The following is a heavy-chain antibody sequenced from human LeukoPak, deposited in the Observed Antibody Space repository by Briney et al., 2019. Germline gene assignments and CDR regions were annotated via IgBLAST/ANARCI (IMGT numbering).Heavy chain of an antibody. CDR3: ARDTYYDSSVGWFDP. V-gene: IGHV4-39*02. CDR2: IYYSGST. Sequence: SETLSLTCSVSGGSISGSNYFWGWIRQPPGKGLEWIGSIYYSGSTYYNPSLKSRVTISVDTSKNQFSLKLSSVTAADTAVYYCARDTYYDSSVGWFDPWGQGTLVTVSS. D-gene: IGHD3-22*01. CDR1: GGSISGSNYF. J-gene: IGHJ5*02.